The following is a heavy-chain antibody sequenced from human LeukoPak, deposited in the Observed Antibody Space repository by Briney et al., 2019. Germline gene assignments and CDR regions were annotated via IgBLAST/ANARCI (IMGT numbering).Heavy chain of an antibody. CDR3: ARTIVGSYCSSTSCYFDY. J-gene: IGHJ4*02. D-gene: IGHD2-2*01. Sequence: QPGGSLRLSCAASGFPFSSYAMSWVRQAPGKGLEWVSAISGSGGSTYYADSVKGRFTISRDNSKNTLYLQMNSLRAEDTAVYYCARTIVGSYCSSTSCYFDYWGQGTLVTASS. CDR1: GFPFSSYA. CDR2: ISGSGGST. V-gene: IGHV3-23*01.